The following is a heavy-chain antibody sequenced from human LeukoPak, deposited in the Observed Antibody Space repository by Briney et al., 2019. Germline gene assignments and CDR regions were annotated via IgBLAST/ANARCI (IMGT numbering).Heavy chain of an antibody. CDR2: FDPEDGET. D-gene: IGHD6-13*01. CDR1: GYTLTELS. J-gene: IGHJ4*02. CDR3: ATEHSGVGIAAAGTLAD. V-gene: IGHV1-24*01. Sequence: ASVKVSCKVSGYTLTELSMHWVRQAPGKGLEWMGGFDPEDGETVYAQKFQGRVTMTEDTSTDTAYMELSSLRSEDTAVYYCATEHSGVGIAAAGTLADWGQGTPVTVSS.